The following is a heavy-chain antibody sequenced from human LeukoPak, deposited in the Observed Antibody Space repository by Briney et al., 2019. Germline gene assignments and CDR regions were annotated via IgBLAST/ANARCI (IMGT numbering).Heavy chain of an antibody. CDR3: AKDAEGGMDV. J-gene: IGHJ6*02. Sequence: PGGSLRLSCAASGFTFSSYGMHWVRQAPGKGLEWVAVISYDGSNKYYADSVKGRFTISGDNSKKTLYLQMNSLRAEDTAVYYCAKDAEGGMDVWGQGTTVTVSS. CDR2: ISYDGSNK. CDR1: GFTFSSYG. V-gene: IGHV3-30*18.